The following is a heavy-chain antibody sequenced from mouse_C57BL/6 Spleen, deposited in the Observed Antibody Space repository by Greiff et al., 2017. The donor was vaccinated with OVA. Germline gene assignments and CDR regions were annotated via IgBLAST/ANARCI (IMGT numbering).Heavy chain of an antibody. D-gene: IGHD2-14*01. V-gene: IGHV1-64*01. CDR3: ARSRTPYYFDY. CDR2: IHPNSGST. Sequence: VKLQQPGAELVKPGASVKLSCKASGYTFTSYWMHWVKQRPGQGLEWIGMIHPNSGSTNYNEKFKSKATLTVDKSSSTAYMQLSSLTSEDSAVYYCARSRTPYYFDYWGQGTTLTVSS. J-gene: IGHJ2*01. CDR1: GYTFTSYW.